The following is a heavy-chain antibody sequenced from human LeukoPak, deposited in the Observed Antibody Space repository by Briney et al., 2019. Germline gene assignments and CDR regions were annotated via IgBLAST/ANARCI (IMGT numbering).Heavy chain of an antibody. D-gene: IGHD3-16*01. CDR1: GFTFSSYS. J-gene: IGHJ3*02. V-gene: IGHV3-21*01. CDR2: ISSSSSYI. CDR3: ARDAETYYDYVWGSFGAFDI. Sequence: GGSLRLSCAASGFTFSSYSMNWVRQAPGKGLEWVSSISSSSSYIYYADSVKGRFTISRDNAKNSLYLQMNSLRAEDTAVYYCARDAETYYDYVWGSFGAFDIWGQGTMVTVSS.